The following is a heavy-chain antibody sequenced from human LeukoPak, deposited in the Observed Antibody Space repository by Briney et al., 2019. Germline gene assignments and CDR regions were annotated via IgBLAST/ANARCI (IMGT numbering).Heavy chain of an antibody. CDR1: GYTFTSYG. CDR3: ARDQDYYDSSGYYSIDY. V-gene: IGHV1-18*01. J-gene: IGHJ4*02. CDR2: ISAYNGNT. Sequence: GASVKVSCKASGYTFTSYGISWVRQAPGQGLEWMGWISAYNGNTNYAQKLQGRVTMTTDTSTSTAYMELRSLRSDDTAVYYCARDQDYYDSSGYYSIDYWGQGTLVTVSS. D-gene: IGHD3-22*01.